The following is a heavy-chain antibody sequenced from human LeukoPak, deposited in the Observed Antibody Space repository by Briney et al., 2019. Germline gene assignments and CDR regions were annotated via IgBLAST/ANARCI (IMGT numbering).Heavy chain of an antibody. CDR2: IYHSGST. J-gene: IGHJ4*02. CDR3: ARVTLLPTHIDY. D-gene: IGHD2-15*01. V-gene: IGHV4-4*02. Sequence: SETLSLTCAVSGGSISSSNWWSWVRQPPGKGLEWIGEIYHSGSTNYNPSLRSRVTISVDTSKNQFSLKLSSVTAADTAVYYCARVTLLPTHIDYWGQGTLVTVSS. CDR1: GGSISSSNW.